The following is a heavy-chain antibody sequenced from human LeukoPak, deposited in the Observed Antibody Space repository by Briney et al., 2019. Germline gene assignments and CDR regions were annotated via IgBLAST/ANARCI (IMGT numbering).Heavy chain of an antibody. Sequence: PSETLSLTCTVSGYSISSGYYWGWIRQPPGKGLEWIGSIYHSGSTYYNPSLKSRVTISVDTSKNQFSLKLSSVTAADTAVYYCARDGVVPAAHFDYWGQGTLVTVSS. V-gene: IGHV4-38-2*02. CDR1: GYSISSGYY. CDR3: ARDGVVPAAHFDY. CDR2: IYHSGST. D-gene: IGHD2-2*01. J-gene: IGHJ4*02.